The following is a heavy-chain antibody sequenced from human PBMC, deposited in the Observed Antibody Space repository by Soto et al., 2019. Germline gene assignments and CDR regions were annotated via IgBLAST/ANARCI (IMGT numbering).Heavy chain of an antibody. D-gene: IGHD3-10*01. CDR2: ISYDGSNK. Sequence: GGSLRLSCAASGFTFSSYAMHWVRQAPGKGLEWVAVISYDGSNKYYADSVKGRFTISRDNSKNTLYLQMNSLRAEDTAVYYCARDLPSGSYYKDLAPYYYYGMDVWGQGTTVTVSS. V-gene: IGHV3-30-3*01. CDR3: ARDLPSGSYYKDLAPYYYYGMDV. J-gene: IGHJ6*02. CDR1: GFTFSSYA.